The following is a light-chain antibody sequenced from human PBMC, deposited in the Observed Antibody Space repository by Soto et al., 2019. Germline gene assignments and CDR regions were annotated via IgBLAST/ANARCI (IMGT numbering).Light chain of an antibody. CDR1: FSDVGGYDY. CDR2: EVT. V-gene: IGLV2-14*01. CDR3: SSHTSGSTQV. Sequence: QSALTQPASVSGSPGQSIAISCTGTFSDVGGYDYVSWYQKHPDKAPKLMIYEVTKRPSGVSNRFSVSKSGNTASLTISGLKAEDEADYYCSSHTSGSTQVFGSGTKLTVL. J-gene: IGLJ1*01.